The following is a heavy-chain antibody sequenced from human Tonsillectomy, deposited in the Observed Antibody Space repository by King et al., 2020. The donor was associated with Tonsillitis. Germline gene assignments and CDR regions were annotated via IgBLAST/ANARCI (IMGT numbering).Heavy chain of an antibody. Sequence: VQLVESGGGVVQPGRSLRLSCAASGFTFTNYGMHWVRQAPGKGLEWVAVMSYDGSNKYYADSVKGRFTISRDNSKNTLYLQMNSLRAEDTAVYYCARYFAPRLYSGGCHSYGMDVWGQGTTVTVSS. J-gene: IGHJ6*02. CDR1: GFTFTNYG. D-gene: IGHD6-19*01. CDR3: ARYFAPRLYSGGCHSYGMDV. V-gene: IGHV3-33*05. CDR2: MSYDGSNK.